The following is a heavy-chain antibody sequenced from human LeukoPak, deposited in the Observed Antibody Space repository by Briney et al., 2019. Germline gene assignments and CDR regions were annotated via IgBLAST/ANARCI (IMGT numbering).Heavy chain of an antibody. CDR2: INHSGST. Sequence: SETLSLTCAVYGGSFSGYYWSWIRQPPGKGLEWIGEINHSGSTNYNPSLKSRVTISVDTSKNQFSLKLSSVTAADMAVYYCARGAEPLHYFDYWGQGTLVTVSS. V-gene: IGHV4-34*01. CDR3: ARGAEPLHYFDY. CDR1: GGSFSGYY. D-gene: IGHD1-14*01. J-gene: IGHJ4*02.